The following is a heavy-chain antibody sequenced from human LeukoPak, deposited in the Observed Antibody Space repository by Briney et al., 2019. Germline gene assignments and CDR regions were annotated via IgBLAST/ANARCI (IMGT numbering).Heavy chain of an antibody. J-gene: IGHJ5*02. CDR2: MNPNSGNT. CDR1: GYTFTSYD. V-gene: IGHV1-8*01. Sequence: GASVKVSCKASGYTFTSYDINWVRQATGQGLEWMGWMNPNSGNTGYAQKFQGRVTMTRNTSISTAYMELSSLRSEDTAVYYCARGYITMVRGPDHNWFDPWGQGTLVTVSS. CDR3: ARGYITMVRGPDHNWFDP. D-gene: IGHD3-10*01.